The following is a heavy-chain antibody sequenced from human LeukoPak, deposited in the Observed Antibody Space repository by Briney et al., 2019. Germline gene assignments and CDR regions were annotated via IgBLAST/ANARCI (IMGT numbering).Heavy chain of an antibody. CDR1: GGSISSYY. J-gene: IGHJ5*02. V-gene: IGHV4-59*01. Sequence: SETLSLTCTVPGGSISSYYWSWLRQPPGKGLEWIGYIYYSGSTNYNPSLKSRVTISVDTSKNQFSLKLSSVTAADTAVYYCARDVGRPGVHWFDPWGQGTLVTVSS. D-gene: IGHD3-10*01. CDR2: IYYSGST. CDR3: ARDVGRPGVHWFDP.